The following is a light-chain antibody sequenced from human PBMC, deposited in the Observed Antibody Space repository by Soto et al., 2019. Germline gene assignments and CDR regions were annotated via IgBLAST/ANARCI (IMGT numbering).Light chain of an antibody. J-gene: IGKJ1*01. CDR3: QQGYTTLWT. CDR1: QDIGRR. CDR2: AAS. V-gene: IGKV1-12*01. Sequence: DMQMTHSPSSVSASIGDRFTITCRASQDIGRRLAWFQQKPGKAPKVLISAASRLQSGVSSRFSGSGSGTHFALTISNLQPEDFATYYCQQGYTTLWTFGQGTKVDI.